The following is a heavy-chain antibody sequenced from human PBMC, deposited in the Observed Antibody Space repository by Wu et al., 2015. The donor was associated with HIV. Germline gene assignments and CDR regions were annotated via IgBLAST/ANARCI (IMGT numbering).Heavy chain of an antibody. CDR1: GSTFTSHG. CDR3: AREVESHVVTPASNPPGRS. CDR2: INIYNGNT. J-gene: IGHJ4*02. D-gene: IGHD2-21*02. Sequence: QVHLVQSGPEVKKPGASVKVSCKASGSTFTSHGITWVRQAPGQGLEWMGWINIYNGNTNYAQNLQGRVTMTRDASTSTVYLELSSLRSDDTAIYYCAREVESHVVTPASNPPGRSWGQGTLVTVSS. V-gene: IGHV1-18*01.